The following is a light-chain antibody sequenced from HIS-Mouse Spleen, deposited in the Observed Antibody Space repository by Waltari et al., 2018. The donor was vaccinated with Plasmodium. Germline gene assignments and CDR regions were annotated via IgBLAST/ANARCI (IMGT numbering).Light chain of an antibody. Sequence: DIQMTQSPSSLSASVGDRVTITCRASQSISNYLNWYQQKPGKAPKLLIYAASTLQSGVPSRFSGSGSGTDFTRTISSLQPEDFATYYCQQSYSTWTFGQGTKVEIK. CDR2: AAS. CDR1: QSISNY. J-gene: IGKJ1*01. V-gene: IGKV1-39*01. CDR3: QQSYSTWT.